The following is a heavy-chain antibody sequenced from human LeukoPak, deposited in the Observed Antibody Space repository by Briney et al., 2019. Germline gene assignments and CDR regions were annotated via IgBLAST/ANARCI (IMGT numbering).Heavy chain of an antibody. Sequence: SETLSLTCAVYGGSFSGYYRSWIRQPPGKGLEWIGEINHSGSTNYNPSLKSRVTISVDTSKNQFSLKLSSVTAADTAVYYCARGLIAAAAIDYWGQGTLVTVSS. CDR2: INHSGST. D-gene: IGHD6-13*01. J-gene: IGHJ4*02. CDR3: ARGLIAAAAIDY. V-gene: IGHV4-34*01. CDR1: GGSFSGYY.